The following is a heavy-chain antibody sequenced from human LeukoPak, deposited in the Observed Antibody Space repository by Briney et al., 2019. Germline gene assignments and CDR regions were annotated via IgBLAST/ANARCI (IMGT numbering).Heavy chain of an antibody. Sequence: PSETLSLTCAVSGGSISSNSYYWGWIRQPPGKGLEWIGSIYYSGSTYYNPSLKSRVTISVDTSKNQFSLKLSSVTAADTAVYYCARGRGTTYYYYMDVWGKGTTVTVSS. CDR1: GGSISSNSYY. CDR3: ARGRGTTYYYYMDV. J-gene: IGHJ6*03. D-gene: IGHD4-17*01. CDR2: IYYSGST. V-gene: IGHV4-39*01.